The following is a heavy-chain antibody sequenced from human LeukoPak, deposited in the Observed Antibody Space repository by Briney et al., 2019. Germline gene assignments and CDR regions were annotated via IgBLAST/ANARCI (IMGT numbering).Heavy chain of an antibody. V-gene: IGHV3-74*01. CDR1: GITLSNFW. Sequence: GGSLRLSCAASGITLSNFWMHWVRQAPGEGLMWISRINGDGTDVDYADSEKGRFTISRDNAKNTVYLQMNSLRAEDTAVYYCARGASGFDGAYFFNFWGQGTLVTVSS. CDR2: INGDGTDV. D-gene: IGHD5-12*01. J-gene: IGHJ4*02. CDR3: ARGASGFDGAYFFNF.